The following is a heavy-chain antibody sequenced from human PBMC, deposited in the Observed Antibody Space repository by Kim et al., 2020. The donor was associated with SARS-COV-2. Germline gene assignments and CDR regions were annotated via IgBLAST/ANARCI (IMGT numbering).Heavy chain of an antibody. Sequence: GGSLRLSCAASGFTFSSYGMHWVRQAPGKGLEWVAAISYDGSNKYFADSVKGRFTISRDNSKNTLYLQMNSLRAEDTAVYYCAKVQYGGNTDYSYFDLWGRGTLVTVSS. CDR1: GFTFSSYG. D-gene: IGHD2-15*01. CDR2: ISYDGSNK. V-gene: IGHV3-30*18. CDR3: AKVQYGGNTDYSYFDL. J-gene: IGHJ2*01.